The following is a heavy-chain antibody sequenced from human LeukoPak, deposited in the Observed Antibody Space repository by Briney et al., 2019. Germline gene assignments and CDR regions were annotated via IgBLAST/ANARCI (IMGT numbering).Heavy chain of an antibody. CDR2: NSGNT. CDR3: ARGGSDCGGDCTAGFDP. J-gene: IGHJ5*02. V-gene: IGHV1-8*03. D-gene: IGHD2-21*02. Sequence: NSGNTGYAQKFQGRVTITRNTSISSAYMELSSLRSEDTAVYYCARGGSDCGGDCTAGFDPWGQGTLVTVSS.